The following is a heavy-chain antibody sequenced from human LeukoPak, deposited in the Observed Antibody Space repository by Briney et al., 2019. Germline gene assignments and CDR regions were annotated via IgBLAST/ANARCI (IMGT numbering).Heavy chain of an antibody. CDR2: ISYDGSNK. J-gene: IGHJ4*02. Sequence: GGSLRLSCAASGFTFSSYAMHWVRQAPGKGLEWVAVISYDGSNKYYADSVKGRFTISRDNSKNTLYLQMNSLRAEDTAVYYCARGSPFDYWGQGTPVTVSS. CDR1: GFTFSSYA. CDR3: ARGSPFDY. V-gene: IGHV3-30-3*01.